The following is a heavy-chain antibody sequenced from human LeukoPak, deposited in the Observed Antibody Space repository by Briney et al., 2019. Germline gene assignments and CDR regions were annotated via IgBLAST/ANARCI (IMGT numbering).Heavy chain of an antibody. CDR3: ARGGHYSSSWELDY. CDR2: IYYSGAT. J-gene: IGHJ4*02. D-gene: IGHD6-6*01. V-gene: IGHV4-59*01. Sequence: SETLSLTCTVSGGSIRSYYWSSIRQPPGKGLEWIGYIYYSGATNYNPSLKSRVTMSVDTSKNQFSLKLSSVTAADTAVYYCARGGHYSSSWELDYWGQGTLVTVSS. CDR1: GGSIRSYY.